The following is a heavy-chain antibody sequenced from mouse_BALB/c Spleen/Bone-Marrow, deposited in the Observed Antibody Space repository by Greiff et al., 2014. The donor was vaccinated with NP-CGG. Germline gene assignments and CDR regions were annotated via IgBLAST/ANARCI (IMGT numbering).Heavy chain of an antibody. CDR1: GYTFTSYT. CDR2: INPSSGYT. CDR3: ARRDGYR. J-gene: IGHJ2*01. D-gene: IGHD2-3*01. V-gene: IGHV1-4*02. Sequence: QVQLKESAAELARPGASVKMSCKASGYTFTSYTMHWVKQRPGQGLEWIGYINPSSGYTEYNQKFKDKTTLTADKSSSTAYMQLSSLTSEDSAVYYCARRDGYRWGQGTTLTVSS.